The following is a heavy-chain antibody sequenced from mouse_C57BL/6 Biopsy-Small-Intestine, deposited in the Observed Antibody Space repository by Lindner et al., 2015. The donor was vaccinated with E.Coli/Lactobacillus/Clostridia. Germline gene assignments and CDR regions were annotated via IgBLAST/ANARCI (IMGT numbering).Heavy chain of an antibody. CDR3: ARPDWGTWAY. J-gene: IGHJ3*01. Sequence: EVQLQESGGGLVKSGGSLKLSCAASGFTFSDYGMHWVRQAPEKGLEWVAYISSGSSTIYYADTVKGRFTISRDNAKNTLFLQMTSLRSEDTAMYYCARPDWGTWAYWGQGTLVTVSA. D-gene: IGHD4-1*01. CDR2: ISSGSSTI. V-gene: IGHV5-17*01. CDR1: GFTFSDYG.